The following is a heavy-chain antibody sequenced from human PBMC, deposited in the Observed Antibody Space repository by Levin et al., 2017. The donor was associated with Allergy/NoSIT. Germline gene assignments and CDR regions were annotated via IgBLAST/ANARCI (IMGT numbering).Heavy chain of an antibody. CDR1: GGSISGGGYH. J-gene: IGHJ4*02. D-gene: IGHD2-2*03. CDR3: ASEDGSTFDF. Sequence: SETLSLTCTVSGGSISGGGYHWTWIRQHPEKGLEWIGYIYYSGSTFYNPSLKSRLMISVDRSKNQFSLNASSVTAADTAVYYCASEDGSTFDFWGQGALVTVAS. CDR2: IYYSGST. V-gene: IGHV4-31*03.